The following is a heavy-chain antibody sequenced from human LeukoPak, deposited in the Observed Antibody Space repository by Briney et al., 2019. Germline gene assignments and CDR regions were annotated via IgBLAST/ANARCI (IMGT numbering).Heavy chain of an antibody. V-gene: IGHV1-2*02. CDR1: GYTFTDYY. D-gene: IGHD3-16*01. J-gene: IGHJ4*02. CDR3: ASNVLGLRGGDY. CDR2: INPNSGGT. Sequence: ASVKVSCKASGYTFTDYYIHWMRQAPGQGLEWMGWINPNSGGTNYAQKFQGRVTMTRDTSISTAYMELSRLRSDDTAVYYCASNVLGLRGGDYWGQGTLVTVSS.